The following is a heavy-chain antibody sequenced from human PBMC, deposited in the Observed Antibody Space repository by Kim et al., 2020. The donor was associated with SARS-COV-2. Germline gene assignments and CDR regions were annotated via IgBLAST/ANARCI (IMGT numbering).Heavy chain of an antibody. V-gene: IGHV3-21*01. CDR1: GFTFSSYS. J-gene: IGHJ6*02. CDR3: ARGERDIVATISLLYYYYYYGMDV. D-gene: IGHD5-12*01. Sequence: GGSLRLSCAASGFTFSSYSMNWVHQAPGKGLEWVSSISSSSSYIYYADSVKGRFTISRDNAKNSLYLQMNSLRAEDTAVYYCARGERDIVATISLLYYYYYYGMDVWGQGTTVTVSS. CDR2: ISSSSSYI.